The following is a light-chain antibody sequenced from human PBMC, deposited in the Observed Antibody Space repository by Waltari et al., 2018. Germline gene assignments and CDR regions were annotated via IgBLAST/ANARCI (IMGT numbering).Light chain of an antibody. CDR3: QQHDNLPLA. CDR1: QDISNY. Sequence: EIQMTQSPSSLSTSVGHRVPITCQTSQDISNYLNWYQQKPGKAPKLLIYAASNLETGVPSRFSGSGSGTNFTFTISSLQPEDIATYYCQQHDNLPLAFGGGTKVEIK. V-gene: IGKV1-33*01. CDR2: AAS. J-gene: IGKJ4*01.